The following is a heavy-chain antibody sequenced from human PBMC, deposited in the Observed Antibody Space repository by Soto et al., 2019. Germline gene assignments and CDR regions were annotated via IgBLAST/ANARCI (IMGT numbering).Heavy chain of an antibody. CDR3: ARGRHYFDF. V-gene: IGHV5-51*01. CDR2: IYVGDSDT. Sequence: GESLKISCQGSGYSLTNYWIGWVRQMPGKGLEWMGIIYVGDSDTRYSPSFQGQVTISADKSISTAYLQWSSLKASDTATYYCARGRHYFDFWGQGTPVTVSS. J-gene: IGHJ4*02. CDR1: GYSLTNYW.